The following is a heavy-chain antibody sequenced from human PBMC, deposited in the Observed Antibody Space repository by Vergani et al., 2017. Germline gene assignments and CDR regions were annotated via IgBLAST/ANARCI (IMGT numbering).Heavy chain of an antibody. D-gene: IGHD2-2*02. CDR2: ICHTEDT. CDR1: CDPISSNNC. Sequence: VQLPGSGPGLVKPPGTLSLTFAVSCDPISSNNCWTWVRQPPGKGREWIGEICHTEDTKYSPSLKSRVTVSVDESRNLFSLRLNSVTAADTAVYDCATIGYKRWGDYFDDWGQGIMVTVSS. V-gene: IGHV4-4*03. CDR3: ATIGYKRWGDYFDD. J-gene: IGHJ4*02.